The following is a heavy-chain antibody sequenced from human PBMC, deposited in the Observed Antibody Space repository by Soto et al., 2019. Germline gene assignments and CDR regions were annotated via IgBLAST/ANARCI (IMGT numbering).Heavy chain of an antibody. V-gene: IGHV4-59*01. Sequence: SETLSLTCAVYGGSFSGYYWSWIRQPPGKGLEWIGYIYYSGSTNYNPSLKSRVTISVDTSKNQFSLKLSSVTAAATAVYYCARDPLTTFYGMDVWGQGTTVTVSS. CDR3: ARDPLTTFYGMDV. CDR1: GGSFSGYY. CDR2: IYYSGST. J-gene: IGHJ6*02. D-gene: IGHD4-17*01.